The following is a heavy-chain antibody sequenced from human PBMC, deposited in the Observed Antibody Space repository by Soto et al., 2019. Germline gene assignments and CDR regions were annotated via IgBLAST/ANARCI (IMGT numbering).Heavy chain of an antibody. V-gene: IGHV3-23*01. J-gene: IGHJ4*02. D-gene: IGHD2-8*01. CDR1: GFTFSSYA. CDR3: AKDVKSVVLMGVWGY. CDR2: ISGSGGST. Sequence: EVQLLESGGGLVQPGGSLRLSCAASGFTFSSYAMSWVRQAPGKGLEWVSAISGSGGSTYYADSVKGRFTISRDNSKNTLDLQMNSLRAEDTAVYYCAKDVKSVVLMGVWGYWGQGTLVTVSS.